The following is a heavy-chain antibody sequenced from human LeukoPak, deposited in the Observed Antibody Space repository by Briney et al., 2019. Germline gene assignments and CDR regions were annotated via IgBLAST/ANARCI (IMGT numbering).Heavy chain of an antibody. Sequence: PGGSLRLSCAASGFTFSSYSVNWVRQAPGKGLEWVSSISSSSSYIYYADSVKGRFTISRDNAKNSLYLQMNSLRAEDTAVYYCARDRGPYYYDSSGYDSDAFDIWGQGTMVTVSS. CDR1: GFTFSSYS. D-gene: IGHD3-22*01. CDR3: ARDRGPYYYDSSGYDSDAFDI. V-gene: IGHV3-21*01. CDR2: ISSSSSYI. J-gene: IGHJ3*02.